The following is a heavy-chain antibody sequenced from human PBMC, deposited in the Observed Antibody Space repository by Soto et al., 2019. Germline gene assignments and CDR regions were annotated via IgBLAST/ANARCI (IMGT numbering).Heavy chain of an antibody. Sequence: GASVKVSCKASGGTFSSYAISWVRQAPGQGLEWMGGIIPIFGTANYAQKFQGRVTITADESTGTAYMELSSLRSEDTAVYYCAQSTTYYYDSSGYSLRLNWFDPWGQGTLVTVSS. V-gene: IGHV1-69*13. CDR1: GGTFSSYA. D-gene: IGHD3-22*01. J-gene: IGHJ5*02. CDR2: IIPIFGTA. CDR3: AQSTTYYYDSSGYSLRLNWFDP.